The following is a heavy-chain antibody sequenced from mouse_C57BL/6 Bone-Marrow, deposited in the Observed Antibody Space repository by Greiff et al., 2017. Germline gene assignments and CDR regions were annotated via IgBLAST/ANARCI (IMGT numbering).Heavy chain of an antibody. CDR1: GFTFSSYA. J-gene: IGHJ4*01. V-gene: IGHV5-9-1*02. CDR2: ISSGGDYI. CDR3: TREGGDGYYAMDY. D-gene: IGHD2-3*01. Sequence: EVQVVESGEGLVKPGGSLKLSCAASGFTFSSYAMSWVRQTPGKRLEWVAYISSGGDYIYYADTVKGRFTISRDNARNTLYLQMSSLKSEDTAMYYCTREGGDGYYAMDYWGQGTSVTVAS.